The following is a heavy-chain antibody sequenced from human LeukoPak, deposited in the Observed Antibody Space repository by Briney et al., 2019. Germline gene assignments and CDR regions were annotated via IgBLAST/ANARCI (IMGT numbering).Heavy chain of an antibody. J-gene: IGHJ6*03. D-gene: IGHD2/OR15-2a*01. Sequence: SQTLSLTCTVSGGSISSGSYYWSWIRQPAGKGLEWIGRIYTSGSTNYNPSLKSRVTISVDTSKNQFSLKLSSVTAADTAVYYCARDHPFRHYMDVWAKGPRSPSP. CDR3: ARDHPFRHYMDV. CDR2: IYTSGST. V-gene: IGHV4-61*02. CDR1: GGSISSGSYY.